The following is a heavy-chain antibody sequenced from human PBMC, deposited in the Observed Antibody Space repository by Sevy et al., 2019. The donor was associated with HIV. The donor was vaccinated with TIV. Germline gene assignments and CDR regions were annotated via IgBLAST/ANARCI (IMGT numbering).Heavy chain of an antibody. D-gene: IGHD2-2*01. CDR1: GFTFSNAW. CDR3: TTWVAVPAAMLLVYFQH. Sequence: GGSLRLSCAASGFTFSNAWMSWVRQAPGKGLECVGRIKTKTDGGTTDYAAPVKGRFTISRDDSKNTLYLQMNSLKTEDTAVYYCTTWVAVPAAMLLVYFQHWGQGTLVTVSS. J-gene: IGHJ1*01. V-gene: IGHV3-15*01. CDR2: IKTKTDGGTT.